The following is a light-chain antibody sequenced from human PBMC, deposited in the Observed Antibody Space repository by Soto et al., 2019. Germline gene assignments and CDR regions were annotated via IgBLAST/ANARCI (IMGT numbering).Light chain of an antibody. J-gene: IGKJ3*01. CDR1: QSVSSNY. Sequence: EIVMTQSPVTLSLSPGETATLSCRASQSVSSNYVAWFHQKPGQAPRLLIYGASSRATGVPDRFSASGSGTEVTFTSSRLEPEDFAVYYCQQYGRSPFTFGPRS. CDR2: GAS. CDR3: QQYGRSPFT. V-gene: IGKV3-20*01.